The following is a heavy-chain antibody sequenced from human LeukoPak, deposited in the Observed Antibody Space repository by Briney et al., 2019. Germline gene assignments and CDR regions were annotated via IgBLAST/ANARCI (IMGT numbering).Heavy chain of an antibody. V-gene: IGHV3-53*01. CDR1: GFTVSSSY. CDR3: AREACSSTSCYTAYFDS. CDR2: IYIVGST. D-gene: IGHD2-2*02. Sequence: GGSRRLSCTASGFTVSSSYISWVRQAPGKGLEWVSVIYIVGSTYYADSVKGRFTISRDNSKNTLYLQMNSLRAEDTAVYYCAREACSSTSCYTAYFDSWGQGTLVTVSS. J-gene: IGHJ4*02.